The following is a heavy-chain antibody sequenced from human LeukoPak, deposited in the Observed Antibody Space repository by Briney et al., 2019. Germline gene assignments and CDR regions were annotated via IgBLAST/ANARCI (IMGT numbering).Heavy chain of an antibody. CDR3: AKWDNPTYYGDYDDAFDI. CDR1: GFTFSSYG. V-gene: IGHV3-23*01. CDR2: ISGSGGST. D-gene: IGHD4-17*01. J-gene: IGHJ3*02. Sequence: PGGSLRLSCAASGFTFSSYGMSWVRQAPEKGLEWVSAISGSGGSTYFGHSVKGRFTISRDNSKNTMYLQMSSLRAEDTAVYYCAKWDNPTYYGDYDDAFDIWGQGTMVTVSS.